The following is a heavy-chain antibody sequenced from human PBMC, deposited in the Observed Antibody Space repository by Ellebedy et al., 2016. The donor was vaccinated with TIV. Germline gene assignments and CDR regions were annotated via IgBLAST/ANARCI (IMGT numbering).Heavy chain of an antibody. CDR2: VNHSGST. CDR3: ARGRTQYPLDS. V-gene: IGHV4-34*01. J-gene: IGHJ4*02. Sequence: MPSEPLSLTCAVYGGSFSGYYWSWIRQPPGKGLEWIGEVNHSGSTNYNPSLQSRVSISVDTSKNQFFLNLSSVTAADTAVDYCARGRTQYPLDSWGQGTLVTVSS. D-gene: IGHD2-21*01. CDR1: GGSFSGYY.